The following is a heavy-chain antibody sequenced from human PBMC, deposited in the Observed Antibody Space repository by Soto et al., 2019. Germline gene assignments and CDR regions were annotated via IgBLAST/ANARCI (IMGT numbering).Heavy chain of an antibody. V-gene: IGHV4-30-4*01. D-gene: IGHD3-10*01. Sequence: QVQLQESGPGLIKPSQTLSLTCTVSGTSISSGDHYWSWIRQPPGKGLEWIGFIHHSGNTYYSPSLQSRAIISVDTSKNQVSLRLNDVSAADTAVYYCVRAVTMIRGVIIAPYFDYWGQGTLVTVSS. CDR3: VRAVTMIRGVIIAPYFDY. CDR2: IHHSGNT. J-gene: IGHJ4*02. CDR1: GTSISSGDHY.